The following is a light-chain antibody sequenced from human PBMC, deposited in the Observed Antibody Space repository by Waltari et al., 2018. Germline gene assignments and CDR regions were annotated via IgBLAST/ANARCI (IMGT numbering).Light chain of an antibody. Sequence: QSVLTQPPSVSGAPGQRVTISCPGSSSNIGAGYDVHWYQQLPGTAPKLLIYANSSPPSGVPDGFSGSKSGTSASLAITGLQAEDEADYYCQSYDSSLSGSVVFGGGTKLTVL. J-gene: IGLJ2*01. CDR2: ANS. CDR1: SSNIGAGYD. CDR3: QSYDSSLSGSVV. V-gene: IGLV1-40*01.